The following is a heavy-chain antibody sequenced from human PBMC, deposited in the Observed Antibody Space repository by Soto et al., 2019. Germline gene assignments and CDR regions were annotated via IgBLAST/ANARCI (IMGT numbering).Heavy chain of an antibody. CDR3: ARGVVVVPATMFRYFDL. CDR2: ISTDNGNT. D-gene: IGHD2-2*01. V-gene: IGHV1-18*01. CDR1: GYTFSSYG. J-gene: IGHJ2*01. Sequence: QVQLEQSGAEVKKPGASVKVSCKASGYTFSSYGLSCVRQAPGQGLEWMGWISTDNGNTKYAQKFQGRVTMTTDTSTSTAYMEVRSLRSDDTAMYYCARGVVVVPATMFRYFDLWGRGTLVTVSS.